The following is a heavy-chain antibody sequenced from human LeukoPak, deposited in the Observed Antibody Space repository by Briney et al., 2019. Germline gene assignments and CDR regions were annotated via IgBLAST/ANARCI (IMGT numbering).Heavy chain of an antibody. CDR1: GGSISSGGYY. V-gene: IGHV4-31*03. CDR2: IYYSGST. J-gene: IGHJ3*02. Sequence: PSQTLSLTCTVSGGSISSGGYYWSWIRQHPGKGLGWIGYIYYSGSTYYNPSLKSRVTISVDTSKNQFSLKLSSVTAADTAVYYCARSIVLPAFDIWGQGTMVTVSS. D-gene: IGHD2-8*01. CDR3: ARSIVLPAFDI.